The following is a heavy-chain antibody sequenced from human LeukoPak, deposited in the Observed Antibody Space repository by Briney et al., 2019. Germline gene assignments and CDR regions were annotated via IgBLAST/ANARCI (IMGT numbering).Heavy chain of an antibody. CDR3: ASLRFSAAYYADY. D-gene: IGHD1-26*01. CDR2: ISYDGRNT. CDR1: GFTFRNYG. Sequence: GGSLRLSCAASGFTFRNYGMHWVRQAAGKGLEWVAIISYDGRNTFYADSVKGRFTISRDNSKNTLFLQMNSLRAEDTAMYYCASLRFSAAYYADYWGQGTLVTVSS. V-gene: IGHV3-30*03. J-gene: IGHJ4*02.